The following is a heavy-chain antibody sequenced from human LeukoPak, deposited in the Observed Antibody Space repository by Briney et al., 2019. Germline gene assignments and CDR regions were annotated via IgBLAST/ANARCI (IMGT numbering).Heavy chain of an antibody. CDR2: IYTSGST. CDR1: GGSISSGSYY. V-gene: IGHV4-61*02. D-gene: IGHD3-10*01. CDR3: ARLVTMVRGGSNWFDP. Sequence: SETLSLTCTVSGGSISSGSYYWSWIRQPAGKGLEWIGRIYTSGSTNYNPSLKSRVAISVDTSKNQFSLKLSSVTAADTAVYYRARLVTMVRGGSNWFDPWGQGTLVTVSS. J-gene: IGHJ5*02.